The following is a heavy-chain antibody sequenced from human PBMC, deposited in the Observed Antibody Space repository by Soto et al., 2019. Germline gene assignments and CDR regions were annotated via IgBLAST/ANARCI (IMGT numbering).Heavy chain of an antibody. CDR3: ARGPWKYYYDSSGYKFDP. CDR1: GGSIYTYY. J-gene: IGHJ5*02. CDR2: ISDGGST. D-gene: IGHD3-22*01. Sequence: SETLSLTCNVSGGSIYTYYWNWIRQSPGKGLEWIGYISDGGSTNYNPSLKSRVTISVDTSKNQFSLKLGSVTAADTAVYYCARGPWKYYYDSSGYKFDPWGQGTLVTVSS. V-gene: IGHV4-59*12.